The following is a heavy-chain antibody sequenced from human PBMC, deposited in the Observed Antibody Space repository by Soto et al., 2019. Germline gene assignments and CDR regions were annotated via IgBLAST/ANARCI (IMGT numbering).Heavy chain of an antibody. J-gene: IGHJ6*02. CDR1: GFTFTSSA. CDR2: IVVGSGNT. CDR3: AADLSYCSSTSCYWYYYYGMDV. V-gene: IGHV1-58*01. D-gene: IGHD2-2*01. Sequence: QMPLVQSGPEVKKPGTSVKVSCKASGFTFTSSAVQWVRQARGQRLEWIGWIVVGSGNTNYAQKFQERVTITRDMSTSTAYMELSSLRSEDTAVYYCAADLSYCSSTSCYWYYYYGMDVWGQGTTVTVSS.